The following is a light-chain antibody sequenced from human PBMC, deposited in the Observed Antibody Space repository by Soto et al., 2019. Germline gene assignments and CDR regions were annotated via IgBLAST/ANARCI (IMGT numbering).Light chain of an antibody. CDR3: QQLNSYPLA. V-gene: IGKV1-39*01. Sequence: DIQMTHSPSSLSASVGDRVTITCRASQSITRFLNWYQQKPGKAPKLLIYAASTLQTGVPSRFSGSGSGTDFTLTISSLQPEDFATYYCQQLNSYPLAFGQGTRLEIK. CDR2: AAS. J-gene: IGKJ5*01. CDR1: QSITRF.